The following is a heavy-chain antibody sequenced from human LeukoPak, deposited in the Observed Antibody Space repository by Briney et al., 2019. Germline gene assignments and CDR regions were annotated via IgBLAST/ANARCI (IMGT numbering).Heavy chain of an antibody. CDR2: ISSSSSYI. CDR1: GFTFSSYS. CDR3: AGGLGYCSSTSCYSDY. J-gene: IGHJ4*02. V-gene: IGHV3-21*01. D-gene: IGHD2-2*02. Sequence: GGSLRLSCAASGFTFSSYSMSWVRQAPGKGLEWVSSISSSSSYIYYADSVKGRFTISRDNAKNSLYLQMNSLRAEDTAVYYCAGGLGYCSSTSCYSDYWGQGTLVTVSS.